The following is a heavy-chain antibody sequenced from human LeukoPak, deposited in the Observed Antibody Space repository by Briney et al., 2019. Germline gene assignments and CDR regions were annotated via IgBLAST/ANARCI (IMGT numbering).Heavy chain of an antibody. D-gene: IGHD2-8*01. CDR1: GYTFTSYG. J-gene: IGHJ4*02. Sequence: ASVKVSCKASGYTFTSYGISWVRQAPGQGLEWMGWINPNSGGTNYAQKFRGRVTMTRDTSISTAYMELSRLRSDDTAVYYCASSGLMYGNFDYWGQGTLVTVSS. CDR3: ASSGLMYGNFDY. V-gene: IGHV1-2*02. CDR2: INPNSGGT.